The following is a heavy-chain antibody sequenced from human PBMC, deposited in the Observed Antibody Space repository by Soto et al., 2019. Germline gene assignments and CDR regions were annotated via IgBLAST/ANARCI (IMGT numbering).Heavy chain of an antibody. V-gene: IGHV4-31*03. Sequence: SETLSLTCTVSGGSISSGGYYWSWIRQHPGKGLEWIGYIYYSGSTYYNPSLKSRVTISVDTSKNQFSLKLSSVTAADTAVYYGARGQQLLGGFDPGGQETLVPVSS. CDR1: GGSISSGGYY. J-gene: IGHJ5*02. D-gene: IGHD6-13*01. CDR2: IYYSGST. CDR3: ARGQQLLGGFDP.